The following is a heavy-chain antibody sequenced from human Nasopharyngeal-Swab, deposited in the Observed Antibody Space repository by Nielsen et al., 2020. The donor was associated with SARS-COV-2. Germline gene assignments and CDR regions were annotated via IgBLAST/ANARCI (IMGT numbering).Heavy chain of an antibody. CDR2: IYHSGST. Sequence: GSLRLSCAVSGGSISSSNWWRWVRQPPGKGLEWIGEIYHSGSTNYNPSLKSRVTISVDRSKNQFSLKLSSVTAADTAVYYCARDRVVVSIYYGMDVWGQGTTVTVSS. CDR3: ARDRVVVSIYYGMDV. CDR1: GGSISSSNW. J-gene: IGHJ6*02. D-gene: IGHD3-22*01. V-gene: IGHV4-4*02.